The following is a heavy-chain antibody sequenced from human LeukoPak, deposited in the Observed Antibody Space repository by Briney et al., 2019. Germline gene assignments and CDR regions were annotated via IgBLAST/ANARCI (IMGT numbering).Heavy chain of an antibody. CDR2: IYYSGST. D-gene: IGHD1-20*01. V-gene: IGHV4-39*02. Sequence: SSETLSLTCTVSGGSISSSNYYWGWIRQPPGKGLEWIGSIYYSGSTYYNPSLKSRVTISVDTSKNQFSLKLNSVTAADTAVYYCARDPRGDITGTTFDRWGQGTLVTVSS. J-gene: IGHJ5*02. CDR1: GGSISSSNYY. CDR3: ARDPRGDITGTTFDR.